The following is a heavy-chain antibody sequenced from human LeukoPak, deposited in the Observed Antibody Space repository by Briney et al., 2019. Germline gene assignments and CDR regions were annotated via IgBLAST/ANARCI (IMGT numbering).Heavy chain of an antibody. D-gene: IGHD4-17*01. V-gene: IGHV3-23*01. CDR3: ARDPNGNYVGAFDFQR. CDR1: GFTFSNYA. J-gene: IGHJ1*01. Sequence: GGSLRLSCAASGFTFSNYALTWVRQAPGRGLEWVSSISGAGTYYADSVKGRFSISRGNYKNTLYLQMSSLRAEDTAVYYCARDPNGNYVGAFDFQRWGQGTLVTVSS. CDR2: ISGAGT.